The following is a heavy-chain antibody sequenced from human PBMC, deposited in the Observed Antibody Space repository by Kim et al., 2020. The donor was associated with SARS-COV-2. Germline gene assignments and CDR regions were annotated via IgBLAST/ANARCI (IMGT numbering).Heavy chain of an antibody. CDR1: GGSFSGYY. J-gene: IGHJ4*02. Sequence: SETLSLTCAVYGGSFSGYYWSWIRQPPGKGLEWIGEINHSGSTNYNPSLKSRVTISVDTSKNQFSLKLSSVTAADTAVYYCAYAGSWDHYFDYWGQGTLVTVSS. CDR3: AYAGSWDHYFDY. CDR2: INHSGST. V-gene: IGHV4-34*01. D-gene: IGHD6-13*01.